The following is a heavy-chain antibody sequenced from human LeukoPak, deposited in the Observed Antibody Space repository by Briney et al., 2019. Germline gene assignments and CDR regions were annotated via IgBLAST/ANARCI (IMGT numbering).Heavy chain of an antibody. V-gene: IGHV3-23*01. Sequence: GRSLRLSCAASGFHFGSYAMTWVRQAPGKGLELVLGIGGTGDPTYYADSVKGRFTISRDNSKNTLYLQMNRLRADDTAIYYCAKASTLIVVGRRLIGLFDAWRQGDLVTVSS. D-gene: IGHD3-22*01. CDR1: GFHFGSYA. CDR2: IGGTGDPT. J-gene: IGHJ5*02. CDR3: AKASTLIVVGRRLIGLFDA.